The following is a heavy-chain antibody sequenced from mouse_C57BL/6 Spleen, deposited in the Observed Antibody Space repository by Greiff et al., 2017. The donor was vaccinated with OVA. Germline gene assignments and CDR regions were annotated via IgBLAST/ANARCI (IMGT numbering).Heavy chain of an antibody. CDR1: GFTFSDYG. J-gene: IGHJ4*01. CDR2: ISSGSSTI. CDR3: ARNQSFYAMDY. Sequence: EVKLMESGGGLVKPGGSLKLSCAASGFTFSDYGMHWVRQAPEKGLEWVAYISSGSSTIYYADTVKGRFTISRDNAKNTLFLQMTSLRSEDTAMYYCARNQSFYAMDYWGQGTSVTVSS. V-gene: IGHV5-17*01.